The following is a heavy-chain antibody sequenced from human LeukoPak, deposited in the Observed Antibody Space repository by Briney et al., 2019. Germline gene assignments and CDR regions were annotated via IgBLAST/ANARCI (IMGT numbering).Heavy chain of an antibody. V-gene: IGHV1-18*01. CDR1: GYTFTSYA. Sequence: GASVKVSCKASGYTFTSYAMNWVRQAPGQGLEWMGWISAYNGNTNYAQKLQGRVTMTTDTSTSTAYMELRSLRSDDTAVYYCARASHGDYKSWFDPWGQGTLVTVSS. CDR2: ISAYNGNT. J-gene: IGHJ5*02. CDR3: ARASHGDYKSWFDP. D-gene: IGHD4-17*01.